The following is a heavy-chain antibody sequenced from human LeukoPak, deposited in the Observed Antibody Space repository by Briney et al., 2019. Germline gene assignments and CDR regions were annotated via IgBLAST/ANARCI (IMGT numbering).Heavy chain of an antibody. V-gene: IGHV1-69*13. J-gene: IGHJ4*02. CDR3: AREGGSYHEYYFDY. Sequence: SVKVSCKASGYTFTGYYMHWVRQAPGQGLEWMGGIIPIFGTANYAQKFQGRVTITADESTSTAYMELSSLRSEDTAVYYCAREGGSYHEYYFDYWGQGTLVTVSS. CDR1: GYTFTGYY. CDR2: IIPIFGTA. D-gene: IGHD1-26*01.